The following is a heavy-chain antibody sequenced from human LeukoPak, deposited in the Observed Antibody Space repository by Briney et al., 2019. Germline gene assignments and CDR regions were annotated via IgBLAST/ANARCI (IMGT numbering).Heavy chain of an antibody. CDR1: GFTFNDYG. CDR3: ARAPGTIEYRDAFDI. J-gene: IGHJ3*02. V-gene: IGHV3-53*01. CDR2: IYSGGST. Sequence: GGSLRLSCAASGFTFNDYGMSWVRQAPGKGLEWVSVIYSGGSTYYADSVKGRFTISRDNSKNTLYLQMNSLRAEDTAVYYCARAPGTIEYRDAFDIWGQGTMVTVSS. D-gene: IGHD1-1*01.